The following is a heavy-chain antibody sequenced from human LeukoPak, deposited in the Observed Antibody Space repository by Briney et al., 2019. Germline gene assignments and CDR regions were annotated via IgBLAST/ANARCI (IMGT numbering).Heavy chain of an antibody. CDR2: ISGSGGST. D-gene: IGHD2-2*01. J-gene: IGHJ2*01. CDR1: GFTFSSYA. Sequence: GGSLRLSCSASGFTFSSYAMSWVRQAPGKGLEWVSAISGSGGSTYYADSVKGRFTISRDNSKNTLYLQMNSLRAEDTAVYYCAKDIVVVPAPVGYFDLWGRGTLVTVCS. CDR3: AKDIVVVPAPVGYFDL. V-gene: IGHV3-23*01.